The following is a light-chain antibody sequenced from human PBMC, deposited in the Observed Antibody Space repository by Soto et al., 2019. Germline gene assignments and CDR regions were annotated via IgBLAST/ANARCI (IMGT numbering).Light chain of an antibody. Sequence: SYELTQPPSVSVSPGQTASITCSGDKLGDKYACWYQKKPGQSPVLVIYQDTKRPSGIPERFSGSNSGNTATLTISGTQAMDEADYYCQAWDSSTAPYVFGTGTKVTVL. CDR3: QAWDSSTAPYV. V-gene: IGLV3-1*01. J-gene: IGLJ1*01. CDR1: KLGDKY. CDR2: QDT.